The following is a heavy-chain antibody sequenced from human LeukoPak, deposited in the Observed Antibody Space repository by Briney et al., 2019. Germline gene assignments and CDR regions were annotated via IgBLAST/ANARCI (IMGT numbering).Heavy chain of an antibody. CDR3: AREEYSSGWYRGGWFDP. V-gene: IGHV1-2*02. CDR1: GYIFTGCY. CDR2: IDPESGDT. Sequence: ASVKVSCKASGYIFTGCYMHWLRQAPGQGLEWMGWIDPESGDTNYAQKFQDKITMTRDTYMKTGYMELSSLRYDDTAVYYCAREEYSSGWYRGGWFDPWGQGTQVTVSS. J-gene: IGHJ5*02. D-gene: IGHD6-19*01.